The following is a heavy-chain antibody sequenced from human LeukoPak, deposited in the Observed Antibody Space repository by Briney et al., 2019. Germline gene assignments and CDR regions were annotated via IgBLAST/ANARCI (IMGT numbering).Heavy chain of an antibody. CDR2: IYSSGST. D-gene: IGHD3-22*01. CDR3: ARLSQVGDSSGYRDYYYMDV. CDR1: GGSISSYY. V-gene: IGHV4-4*09. Sequence: SETLSLTCTVSGGSISSYYWSWIRQPPGKGLDWIGYIYSSGSTNYNPSLKSRVTISVDTSKNQFSLKLSSVTAADTAVYYCARLSQVGDSSGYRDYYYMDVWGKGTTVTVSS. J-gene: IGHJ6*03.